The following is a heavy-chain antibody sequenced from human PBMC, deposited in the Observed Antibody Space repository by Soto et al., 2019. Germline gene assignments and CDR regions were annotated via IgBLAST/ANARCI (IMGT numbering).Heavy chain of an antibody. V-gene: IGHV4-4*02. CDR3: ARLYMVRGVMDWFDP. Sequence: ASETLSLTCAVSGGSIISSNWWSWVRQPPGKGLEWIGEIYHSGSTNYNPSLKSRVTISVDKSKNQFSLKLSSVTAADTAVYYCARLYMVRGVMDWFDPWGQGTLVT. CDR2: IYHSGST. J-gene: IGHJ5*02. CDR1: GGSIISSNW. D-gene: IGHD3-10*01.